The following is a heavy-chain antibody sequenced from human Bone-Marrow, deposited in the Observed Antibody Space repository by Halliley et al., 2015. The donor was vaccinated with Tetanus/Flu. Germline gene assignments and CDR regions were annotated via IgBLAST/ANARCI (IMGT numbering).Heavy chain of an antibody. J-gene: IGHJ4*02. CDR3: ARRRNNYGQEFDF. V-gene: IGHV4-61*07. D-gene: IGHD5-18*01. Sequence: EWIGYIRNNWRTNYSPSLKSRVPISVEMAKNQFALKLSSVTAADTAIYYCARRRNNYGQEFDFWGQGTLVTVSS. CDR2: IRNNWRT.